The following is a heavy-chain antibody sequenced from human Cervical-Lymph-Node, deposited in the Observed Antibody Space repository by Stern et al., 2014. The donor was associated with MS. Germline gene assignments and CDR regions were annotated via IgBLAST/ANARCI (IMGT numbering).Heavy chain of an antibody. CDR2: IIPNLGTA. J-gene: IGHJ4*02. V-gene: IGHV1-69*01. D-gene: IGHD6-6*01. CDR1: GDTFSSST. Sequence: QVQLVQSGAEVKKPGSAGKVSCKASGDTFSSSTFSWVRQAPGQGLEWMGGIIPNLGTADYAQNFRGRVTITADESTTTVYMELSSLKSEDTAVYFCARSYSNSAMLVYWGQGTLVTVSS. CDR3: ARSYSNSAMLVY.